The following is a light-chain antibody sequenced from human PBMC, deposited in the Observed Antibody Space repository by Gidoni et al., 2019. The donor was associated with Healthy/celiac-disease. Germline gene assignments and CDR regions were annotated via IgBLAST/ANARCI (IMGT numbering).Light chain of an antibody. V-gene: IGLV3-25*03. CDR2: KDS. CDR3: QSADSSGTYYV. J-gene: IGLJ1*01. CDR1: ALPKQY. Sequence: SYALTQPPSVSVSPGQTARITCSGDALPKQYAYWYQQKPGQAPVLVIYKDSERPSGIPERFSGSSSGTTVTLTISGGQAEDEADYYCQSADSSGTYYVFGTGTKVTVL.